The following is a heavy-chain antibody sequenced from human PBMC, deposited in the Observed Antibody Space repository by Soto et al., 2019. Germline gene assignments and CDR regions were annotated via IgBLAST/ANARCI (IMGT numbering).Heavy chain of an antibody. CDR1: GASISNGYYS. J-gene: IGHJ4*02. D-gene: IGHD1-26*01. CDR2: IHSGGTT. CDR3: ARGPSGDKVDY. Sequence: QVQLQEPGPRLVEPSHTLSLTCTVSGASISNGYYSWSWIRQSPGTGLEWIGHIHSGGTTYSNPSIKSRLTMSVDMSKNQFSLKLSSLTAADTAVYYCARGPSGDKVDYWGQGTLVTVSS. V-gene: IGHV4-30-4*01.